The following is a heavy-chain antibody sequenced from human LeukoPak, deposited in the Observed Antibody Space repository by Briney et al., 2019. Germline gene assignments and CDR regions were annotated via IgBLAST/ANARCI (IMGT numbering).Heavy chain of an antibody. Sequence: PSETLSLTCTVSGGSISSGSYYWSWIRQPPGKGLEWIGYIYYSGSTNYNPSLKSRVTISVDTSKNQFSLKLSSVTAADTAVYYCARWPSGADAFDIWGQGTMVTVSS. CDR1: GGSISSGSYY. D-gene: IGHD4-17*01. J-gene: IGHJ3*02. V-gene: IGHV4-61*01. CDR2: IYYSGST. CDR3: ARWPSGADAFDI.